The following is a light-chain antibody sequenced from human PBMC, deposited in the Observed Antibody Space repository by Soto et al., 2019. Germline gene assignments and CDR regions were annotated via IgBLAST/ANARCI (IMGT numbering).Light chain of an antibody. J-gene: IGKJ5*01. Sequence: DIQMTQSPSTLSASVGDRVTITCRASQSISSWLAWYQQKPGKAPKLLIYGASTRATGIPARFSGSGSGTEFTLTISSLQSADFAVYYCQQYTNWPLIFGQGTRLEIK. V-gene: IGKV1-5*01. CDR2: GAS. CDR3: QQYTNWPLI. CDR1: QSISSW.